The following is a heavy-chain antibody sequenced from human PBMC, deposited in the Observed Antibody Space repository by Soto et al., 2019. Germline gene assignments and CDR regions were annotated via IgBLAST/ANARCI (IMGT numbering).Heavy chain of an antibody. CDR3: ARVAILTGYYNTFDY. J-gene: IGHJ4*02. Sequence: ASVKVSCKASGGTFSSYAISWVRQAPGQGLEWMGGIIPIFGTANYAQKFQGRVTITADESTSTAYMELSSLRSEDTAVYYCARVAILTGYYNTFDYWGQGTLVTVSS. D-gene: IGHD3-9*01. CDR2: IIPIFGTA. V-gene: IGHV1-69*13. CDR1: GGTFSSYA.